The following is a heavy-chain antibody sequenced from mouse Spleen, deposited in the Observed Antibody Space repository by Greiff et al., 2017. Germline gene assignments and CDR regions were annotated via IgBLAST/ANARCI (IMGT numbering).Heavy chain of an antibody. CDR3: AQRAYYGNYSWYFDV. D-gene: IGHD2-10*01. Sequence: VQLQQSGPELVKPGASVKIPCKASGYTFTDYNMDWVKQSHGKSLEWIGDINPNNGGTIYNQKFKGKATLTVDKSSSTAYMELRSLTSEDTAVYYCAQRAYYGNYSWYFDVWGAGTTVTVSA. CDR1: GYTFTDYN. CDR2: INPNNGGT. J-gene: IGHJ1*01. V-gene: IGHV1-18*01.